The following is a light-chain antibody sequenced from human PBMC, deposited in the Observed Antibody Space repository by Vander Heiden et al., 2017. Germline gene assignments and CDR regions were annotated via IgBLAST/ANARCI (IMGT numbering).Light chain of an antibody. Sequence: DIQMTQSPSSLSASVGDRVTITCRASQSISSYLNWYQQKPGKAPKLLIYAASSLQSGVPSRFSGSGSGTDFTLTISSLQPEDFAPYYCQQYYSNPPGTFGQGTKLEIK. CDR3: QQYYSNPPGT. V-gene: IGKV1-39*01. J-gene: IGKJ1*01. CDR2: AAS. CDR1: QSISSY.